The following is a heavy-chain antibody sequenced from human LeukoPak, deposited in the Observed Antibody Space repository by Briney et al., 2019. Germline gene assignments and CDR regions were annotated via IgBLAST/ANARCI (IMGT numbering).Heavy chain of an antibody. CDR2: INPNSGGT. CDR1: GYTFTGYY. V-gene: IGHV1-2*02. D-gene: IGHD6-19*01. Sequence: ASVKVSCKASGYTFTGYYMHWVRQAPGQGLEWMGWINPNSGGTNYAQKLQGRVTMTRDTSISTAYMELSRLRSDDTAVYYCARGREEKYSSGKLYYFDYWGQGTLVTVSS. J-gene: IGHJ4*02. CDR3: ARGREEKYSSGKLYYFDY.